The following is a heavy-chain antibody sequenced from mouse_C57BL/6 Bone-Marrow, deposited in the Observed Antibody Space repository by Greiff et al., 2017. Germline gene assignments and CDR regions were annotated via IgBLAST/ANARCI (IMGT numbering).Heavy chain of an antibody. Sequence: EVQLQQSGAELVKPGASVKLSCTASGFNIKDYYMHWVKQRTEQGLEWIGRIDPEDGETKYAPKFPGKATITADTSSHTAYLQLSSLTSEDTAVYYCAVYRNHHYYAMDYWGQGTSVTVSS. CDR3: AVYRNHHYYAMDY. CDR1: GFNIKDYY. D-gene: IGHD2-5*01. CDR2: IDPEDGET. V-gene: IGHV14-2*01. J-gene: IGHJ4*01.